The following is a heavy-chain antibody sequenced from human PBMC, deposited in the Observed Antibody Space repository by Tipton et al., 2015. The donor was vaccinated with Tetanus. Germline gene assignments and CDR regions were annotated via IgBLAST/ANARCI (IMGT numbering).Heavy chain of an antibody. D-gene: IGHD1-7*01. CDR1: GASISSYY. V-gene: IGHV4-59*01. J-gene: IGHJ4*02. CDR2: THHSGNT. CDR3: ARANYDSSKKGPFDS. Sequence: TLSLTCSVSGASISSYYWNWIRQVPGKGLEWIGYTHHSGNTNYNPSLSGRVTTSVDTSKNQFSLKMSSVTAADTAVYYCARANYDSSKKGPFDSWGQGSLVIVSS.